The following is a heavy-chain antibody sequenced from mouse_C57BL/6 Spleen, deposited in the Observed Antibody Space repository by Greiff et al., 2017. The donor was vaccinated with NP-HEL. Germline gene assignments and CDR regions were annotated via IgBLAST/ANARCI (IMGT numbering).Heavy chain of an antibody. J-gene: IGHJ2*01. CDR1: GFSLTSYG. D-gene: IGHD1-1*01. Sequence: VKLVESGPGLVAPSQCLSITCTVSGFSLTSYGVHWVRQPPGKGLEWLVVIWSDGSTTYNSALKSRLSISKDNSKSQVFLKMNSLQTDDTAMYYCASHGSSLYYFDYWGQGTTLTVSS. V-gene: IGHV2-6*03. CDR2: IWSDGST. CDR3: ASHGSSLYYFDY.